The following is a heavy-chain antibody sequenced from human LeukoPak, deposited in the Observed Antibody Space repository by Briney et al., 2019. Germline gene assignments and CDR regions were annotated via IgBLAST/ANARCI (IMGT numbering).Heavy chain of an antibody. Sequence: ASVKVSCKASGYTFTSYYMHWVRQPPGQGLEWMGIINPSGGSTSYAQKFQGRVTITADESTSTAYMELSSLRSEDTAVYYCTVDYYGSGSPRGDYDYWGQGTLVTVSS. CDR1: GYTFTSYY. CDR2: INPSGGST. J-gene: IGHJ4*02. D-gene: IGHD3-10*01. V-gene: IGHV1-46*01. CDR3: TVDYYGSGSPRGDYDY.